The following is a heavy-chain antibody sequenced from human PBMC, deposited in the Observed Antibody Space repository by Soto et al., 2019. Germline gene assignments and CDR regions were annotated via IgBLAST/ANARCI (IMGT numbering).Heavy chain of an antibody. V-gene: IGHV3-23*01. D-gene: IGHD6-13*01. CDR1: GFTFSSYA. CDR3: AKAGGAAGTVDYFDY. J-gene: IGHJ4*02. CDR2: ISGSGGST. Sequence: GGSLRLSCAASGFTFSSYAMSWVRQAPGKGLEWVSAISGSGGSTYYADSVKGRFTISRDNYKNTLYLQMNSLRAEDTAVYYCAKAGGAAGTVDYFDYWGQGTLVTVSS.